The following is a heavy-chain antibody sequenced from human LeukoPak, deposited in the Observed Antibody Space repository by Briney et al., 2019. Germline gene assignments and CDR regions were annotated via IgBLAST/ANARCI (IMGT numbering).Heavy chain of an antibody. D-gene: IGHD2-21*02. CDR2: ISYDGNNK. Sequence: PGRSLRLSCAASGVTFSTYGMHWVRQAPGKGLEWVAVISYDGNNKYYADSVKGRFTISRDNSKNTLSLQMNSLRAEDTAVYYCAKDFRAYCGGDCLFDSWVQGTLVTVSS. V-gene: IGHV3-30*18. CDR3: AKDFRAYCGGDCLFDS. J-gene: IGHJ4*02. CDR1: GVTFSTYG.